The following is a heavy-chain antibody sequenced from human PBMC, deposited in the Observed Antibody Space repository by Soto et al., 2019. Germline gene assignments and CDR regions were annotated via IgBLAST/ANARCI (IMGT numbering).Heavy chain of an antibody. Sequence: EVQLVESGGGVVQPGGSLRLSCAASGFTFSSYSMNWVRQAPGKGLEWVSYITSSSLTIYYADSVKGRFTISRDNAKNSLYLQMNSLRDEDTAVYYCACGYSYGYSLDYWGQGTLVTVSS. V-gene: IGHV3-48*02. CDR1: GFTFSSYS. J-gene: IGHJ4*02. CDR2: ITSSSLTI. CDR3: ACGYSYGYSLDY. D-gene: IGHD5-18*01.